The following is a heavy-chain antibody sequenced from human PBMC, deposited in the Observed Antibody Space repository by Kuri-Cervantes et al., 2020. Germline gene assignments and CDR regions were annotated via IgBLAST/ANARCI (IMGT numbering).Heavy chain of an antibody. CDR1: GYTFTGYY. J-gene: IGHJ3*02. CDR3: AREDGSSSVAFDI. CDR2: IIPIFGTA. D-gene: IGHD6-6*01. Sequence: SVKVSCKASGYTFTGYYMRWVRQAPGQGLEWMGGIIPIFGTANYAQKFQGRVTITADESTSTAYMELSSLRSEDTAVYYCAREDGSSSVAFDIWGQGTMVTVSS. V-gene: IGHV1-69*13.